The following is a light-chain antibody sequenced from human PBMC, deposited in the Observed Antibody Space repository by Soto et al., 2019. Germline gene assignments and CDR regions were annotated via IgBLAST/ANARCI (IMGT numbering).Light chain of an antibody. J-gene: IGKJ5*01. CDR3: QQLNNLPFT. CDR1: QSISTW. Sequence: DIQMTQSPSTLSASVGDRVTITCRASQSISTWLAWYQQKPGKAPKVMIYEASKLESGVPSRFSGSGSGTEFTLTISGLLPEDFATYHCQQLNNLPFTFGQGTRLEIK. V-gene: IGKV1-5*01. CDR2: EAS.